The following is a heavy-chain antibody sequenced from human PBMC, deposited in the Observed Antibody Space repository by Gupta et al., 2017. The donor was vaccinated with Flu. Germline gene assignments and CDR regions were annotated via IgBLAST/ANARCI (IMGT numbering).Heavy chain of an antibody. CDR2: IHTAGDTT. V-gene: IGHV3-74*01. CDR1: GSTFSNYW. CDR3: AGNYYFAANTWIDP. J-gene: IGHJ5*02. D-gene: IGHD3-22*01. Sequence: VQLMESGGGLVQPGGSLRLPCAASGSTFSNYWRHWVGQAPGKGMVWVSRIHTAGDTTSFVVFVKGRCTIARDSAKYTTFLKITTTIAEATAVEDGAGNYYFAANTWIDPW.